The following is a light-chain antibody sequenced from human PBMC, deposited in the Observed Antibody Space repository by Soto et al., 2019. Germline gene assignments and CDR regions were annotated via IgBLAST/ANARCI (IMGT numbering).Light chain of an antibody. CDR1: QYIGRY. V-gene: IGKV1-39*01. J-gene: IGKJ5*01. Sequence: DFQMTQSPSSLSASVGDRVTITCRAGQYIGRYLNWYQQKPGKAPKLLIYAASSLHSGVPARFSGSGSGTEFTLTISSLQSEDFAVYYCQQYNDWPPITFGQGTRLEIK. CDR2: AAS. CDR3: QQYNDWPPIT.